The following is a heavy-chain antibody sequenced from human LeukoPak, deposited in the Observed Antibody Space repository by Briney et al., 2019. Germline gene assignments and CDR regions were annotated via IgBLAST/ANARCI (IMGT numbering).Heavy chain of an antibody. CDR2: ISYDGSNK. Sequence: GGSLRLSCAASGFTFSSYGMHWVRQAPGKGLEWVAVISYDGSNKYYADSVKGRFTISRDNSKNTLYLQMNSLRAEDTAVYYCARVTHTGFYGDYPFDYWGQGTLVTVSS. V-gene: IGHV3-30*03. D-gene: IGHD4-17*01. CDR3: ARVTHTGFYGDYPFDY. CDR1: GFTFSSYG. J-gene: IGHJ4*02.